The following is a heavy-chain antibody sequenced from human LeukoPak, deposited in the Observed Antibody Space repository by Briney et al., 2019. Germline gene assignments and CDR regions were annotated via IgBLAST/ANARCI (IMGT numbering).Heavy chain of an antibody. CDR3: ARRYHYDSSGYYPFDY. CDR1: GGSISNSSYY. Sequence: PSETLSLTCTVSGGSISNSSYYWGWIRQPPGKGLEWIGSVYYSGSTYYNPSLKSRVTISVDTSKNQFSLKLSSVTAADTAVYYCARRYHYDSSGYYPFDYWGQGTLVTVSS. CDR2: VYYSGST. V-gene: IGHV4-39*01. J-gene: IGHJ4*02. D-gene: IGHD3-22*01.